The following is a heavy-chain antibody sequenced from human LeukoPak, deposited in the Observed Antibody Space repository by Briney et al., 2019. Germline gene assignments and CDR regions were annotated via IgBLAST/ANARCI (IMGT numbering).Heavy chain of an antibody. CDR2: ISSSSSYI. CDR3: ARGVAAAARWFDP. CDR1: GFTFSSYS. V-gene: IGHV3-21*01. D-gene: IGHD6-13*01. J-gene: IGHJ5*02. Sequence: GGSLRLSCAASGFTFSSYSMNWVRQAPGKGLEWVSSISSSSSYIYYADSVKGRFTISRDNAKNSLYLQMNSLRAEDTAVYYCARGVAAAARWFDPWGQGTLVTVSS.